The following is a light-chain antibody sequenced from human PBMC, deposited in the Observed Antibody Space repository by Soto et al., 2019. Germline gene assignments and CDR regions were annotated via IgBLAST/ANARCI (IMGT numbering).Light chain of an antibody. CDR2: EVS. J-gene: IGLJ2*01. CDR3: SSYAGGNNFNVV. V-gene: IGLV2-8*01. Sequence: QSVLTQPASVSGSPGQSITISCTGTSSDVGGYNYVSWYQQHPGKAPKLMIYEVSKRPSGVPDRFSGSKSGNTASLTVSGLQAEDEADYYCSSYAGGNNFNVVFGGGTKVTVL. CDR1: SSDVGGYNY.